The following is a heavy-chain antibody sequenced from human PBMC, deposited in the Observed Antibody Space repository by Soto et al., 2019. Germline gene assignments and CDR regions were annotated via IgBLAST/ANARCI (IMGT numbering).Heavy chain of an antibody. V-gene: IGHV4-59*01. CDR1: GGSISSYY. Sequence: SETLSLTCTVSGGSISSYYWSWIRQPTGKGLEWIGYIYYSGSTNYNPSLKSRVTISVDTSKNQFSLKLSSVTAADTAVYYCARERMITFGGVIRNNAPFDPWGQGTLVTVSS. CDR2: IYYSGST. D-gene: IGHD3-16*02. CDR3: ARERMITFGGVIRNNAPFDP. J-gene: IGHJ5*02.